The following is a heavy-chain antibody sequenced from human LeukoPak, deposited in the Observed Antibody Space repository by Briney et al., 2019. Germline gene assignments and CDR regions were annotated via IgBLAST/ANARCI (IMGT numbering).Heavy chain of an antibody. CDR2: IYHSGST. Sequence: ASETLSLTCAVSGYSISSGYYWGWIRQPPGKGLEWIGSIYHSGSTYYNPSLKSRVIISVDTSKNQFSLKLSSVTAADTAVYYCARGYYYGSGGRFDPWGQGTLVTVSS. CDR1: GYSISSGYY. V-gene: IGHV4-38-2*01. J-gene: IGHJ5*02. D-gene: IGHD3-10*01. CDR3: ARGYYYGSGGRFDP.